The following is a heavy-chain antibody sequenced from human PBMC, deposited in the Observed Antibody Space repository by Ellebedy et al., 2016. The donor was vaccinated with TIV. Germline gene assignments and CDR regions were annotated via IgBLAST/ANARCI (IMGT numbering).Heavy chain of an antibody. V-gene: IGHV3-23*01. CDR2: ITGSGAST. CDR1: RFTFSTYA. CDR3: ARDQGVSNWFDP. D-gene: IGHD5/OR15-5a*01. Sequence: PGGSLRLSCAASRFTFSTYAMSWIRQAPGKGLEWVSTITGSGASTDYADSVKGRFTISRDNAKNSLYLQMHSLGAEDTAVYYCARDQGVSNWFDPWGQGNLVTGSS. J-gene: IGHJ5*02.